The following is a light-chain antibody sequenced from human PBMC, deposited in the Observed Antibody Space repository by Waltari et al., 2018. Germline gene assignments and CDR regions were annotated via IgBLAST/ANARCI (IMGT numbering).Light chain of an antibody. J-gene: IGLJ1*01. V-gene: IGLV1-40*01. CDR3: QSYDSNLSGYV. CDR1: SSNIGAGYD. CDR2: GNR. Sequence: QSVLTQPPSVSGAPGQTVTISCTGSSSNIGAGYDVHWYQQLPGAAPKLLIHGNRKRPSGVPDRFFGFNSDTSASLAITGLQPEYEADYYCQSYDSNLSGYVFGTGTKVSVL.